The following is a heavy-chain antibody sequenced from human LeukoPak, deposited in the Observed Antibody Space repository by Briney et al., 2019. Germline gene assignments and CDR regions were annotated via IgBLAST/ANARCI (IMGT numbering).Heavy chain of an antibody. J-gene: IGHJ4*02. CDR2: IYYSGST. CDR3: AGRSYSSGWRPFDY. CDR1: GGSISSYY. D-gene: IGHD6-19*01. V-gene: IGHV4-59*08. Sequence: SETLSLTCTVSGGSISSYYWSWIRQPPGKGLEWIGYIYYSGSTNYNPSLKSRVTISVDTSKNQFSLKLSSVTAADTAVYYCAGRSYSSGWRPFDYWGQGTLVTVSS.